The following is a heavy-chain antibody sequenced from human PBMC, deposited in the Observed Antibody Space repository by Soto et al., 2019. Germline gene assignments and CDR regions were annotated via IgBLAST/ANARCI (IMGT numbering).Heavy chain of an antibody. CDR3: ARHHGGVLSHFHS. Sequence: EVQLLESGGNVVQPGGSLRLSCAASRFTFSSYALTWVRQAPGKGLEWISGISGSGGSTYYADSVKGRFTISRDNSMHTLYLQMDSLSAEDTAIYYCARHHGGVLSHFHSWGQGTLVTVSS. J-gene: IGHJ4*02. D-gene: IGHD3-10*01. CDR1: RFTFSSYA. CDR2: ISGSGGST. V-gene: IGHV3-23*01.